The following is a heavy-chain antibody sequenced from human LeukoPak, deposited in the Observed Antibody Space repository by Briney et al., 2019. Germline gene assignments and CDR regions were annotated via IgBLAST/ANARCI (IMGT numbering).Heavy chain of an antibody. Sequence: GGSLRLSCAASGFTFSSYSMNWVRQAPGKGLEWVSSISSSSSYIYYADLVKGRFTISRDNAKNSLYLQMNSLRAEDTAVYYCARGDRGDYDILTGYPDYWGQGTLVTVSS. CDR2: ISSSSSYI. CDR3: ARGDRGDYDILTGYPDY. J-gene: IGHJ4*02. CDR1: GFTFSSYS. V-gene: IGHV3-21*01. D-gene: IGHD3-9*01.